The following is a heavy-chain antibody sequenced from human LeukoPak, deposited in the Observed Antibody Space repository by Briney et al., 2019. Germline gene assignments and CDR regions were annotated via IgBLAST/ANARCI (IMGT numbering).Heavy chain of an antibody. J-gene: IGHJ6*02. Sequence: GGSLRLSCAASGFIVSHNYMTWVRQAPGKGLEWISVIYIDGTTYYADSVKGRFTISRDQANNTLYLQMNSLRAEDTALYHCAKAVTTFYYYGMDVWGQGTTVTVSS. CDR2: IYIDGTT. V-gene: IGHV3-53*01. D-gene: IGHD4-17*01. CDR1: GFIVSHNY. CDR3: AKAVTTFYYYGMDV.